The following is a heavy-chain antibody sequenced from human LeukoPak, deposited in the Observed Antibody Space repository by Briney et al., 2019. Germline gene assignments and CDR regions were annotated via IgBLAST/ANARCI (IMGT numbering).Heavy chain of an antibody. CDR3: ARDGGSFSYNMDV. V-gene: IGHV1-69*13. J-gene: IGHJ6*02. CDR1: GGTFSRYG. D-gene: IGHD1-26*01. Sequence: SVKVSCKASGGTFSRYGISWVRQARGQGLEWMGGIVPLFGTAKYAQKFQGRVTITADESTSTVYMELRSLRSEDTAVFYCARDGGSFSYNMDVWGQGTTVTVSS. CDR2: IVPLFGTA.